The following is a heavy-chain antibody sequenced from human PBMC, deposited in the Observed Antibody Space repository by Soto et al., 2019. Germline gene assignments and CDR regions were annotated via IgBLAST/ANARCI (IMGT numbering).Heavy chain of an antibody. D-gene: IGHD5-12*01. CDR1: GGTFSNYA. V-gene: IGHV1-69*15. CDR3: VKDGGADGYFGNWLAP. J-gene: IGHJ5*02. CDR2: IIPIFGTT. Sequence: QVQLVQSGAEVKKPGSSVKVSCKASGGTFSNYAITWVRQAPGQGLEWGGRIIPIFGTTNVAQKFQGRVTVTADEATTTPNMELRGWTSDDTGAYYCVKDGGADGYFGNWLAPWGQGPLVTVSS.